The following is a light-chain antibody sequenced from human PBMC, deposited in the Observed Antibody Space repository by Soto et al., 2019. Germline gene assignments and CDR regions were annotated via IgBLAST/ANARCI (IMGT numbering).Light chain of an antibody. CDR1: SSDIGDYDY. J-gene: IGLJ2*01. CDR2: DVS. V-gene: IGLV2-11*01. Sequence: QSALTQPRSVSGSPGQSVTISCTGTSSDIGDYDYVSWYQHHPGKAPKLMIYDVSKRPSGVPDRFSGSKSGNTASLTISGLQAEDEADYYCCSYAGSYTLGVFGGGTKVTVL. CDR3: CSYAGSYTLGV.